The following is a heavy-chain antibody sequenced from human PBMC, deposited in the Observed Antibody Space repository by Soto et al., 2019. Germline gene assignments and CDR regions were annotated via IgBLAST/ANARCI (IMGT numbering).Heavy chain of an antibody. Sequence: QVQLVESGGGVVQSGRSLRLSCAASGFTFSSYGIQWVRQAPGKGLEWVALISDDGSNKYYADSVKGRFTTSRDNSKNTLDLQRNSLRPEDTAVYYCAKERYGKLWLEDYGLDVWCQGTTVTVSS. V-gene: IGHV3-30*18. CDR2: ISDDGSNK. D-gene: IGHD3-10*01. J-gene: IGHJ6*02. CDR1: GFTFSSYG. CDR3: AKERYGKLWLEDYGLDV.